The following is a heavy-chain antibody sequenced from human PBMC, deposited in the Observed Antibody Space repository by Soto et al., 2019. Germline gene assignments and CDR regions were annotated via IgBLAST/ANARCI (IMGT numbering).Heavy chain of an antibody. V-gene: IGHV4-39*01. J-gene: IGHJ3*02. CDR2: IYYSGST. D-gene: IGHD6-25*01. Sequence: SETLSLTCTVSGGSISSSSYYWGWIRQPPGKGLEWIGSIYYSGSTYYNPSLKSRVTISVDTSKNQFSLKLSSVTAADTAVYYCARRGYGSGAFDIWGQGTMVTVSS. CDR1: GGSISSSSYY. CDR3: ARRGYGSGAFDI.